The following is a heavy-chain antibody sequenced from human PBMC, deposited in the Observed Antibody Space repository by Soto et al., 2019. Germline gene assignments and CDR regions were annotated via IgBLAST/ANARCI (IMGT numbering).Heavy chain of an antibody. J-gene: IGHJ3*02. Sequence: EVQLVESGGGLVQPGGSLRLSCAASGFTFSSYWMSWVRQAPGKGLEWVANIKQDGSEKYYVDSVKGRFTISRDNAKNSLYLQMNRLRAEDTAVYYCARERGRWLQASAFDIWGQGTMVTVSS. CDR3: ARERGRWLQASAFDI. D-gene: IGHD2-15*01. CDR2: IKQDGSEK. CDR1: GFTFSSYW. V-gene: IGHV3-7*05.